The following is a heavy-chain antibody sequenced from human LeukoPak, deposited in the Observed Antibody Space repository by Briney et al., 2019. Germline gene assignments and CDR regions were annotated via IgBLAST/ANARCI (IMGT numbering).Heavy chain of an antibody. CDR3: ARGGVGDGSGSCIDI. Sequence: ASVKVSCKASGYTFTGYYMHWVRQAPGQGLEWMGWINPNSGGTNYAQKFQGRVTMTRDTSISTAYMELSRLRSDDTAVYYCARGGVGDGSGSCIDIWGQGTMVTVSS. CDR1: GYTFTGYY. D-gene: IGHD3-10*01. J-gene: IGHJ3*02. CDR2: INPNSGGT. V-gene: IGHV1-2*02.